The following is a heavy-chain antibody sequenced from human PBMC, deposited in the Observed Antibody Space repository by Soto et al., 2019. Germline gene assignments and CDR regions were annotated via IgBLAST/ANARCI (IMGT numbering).Heavy chain of an antibody. CDR3: AGVSYSSGYALDY. J-gene: IGHJ4*02. D-gene: IGHD3-22*01. Sequence: QVQLVQSGAEVKKPGSSVKVSCKASGGTFSSYAISWVRQAPGQGLEWMGGIIPLFGTANDAQKFQGRVTITADESTSTAYMELSSLRSEDTAVYYCAGVSYSSGYALDYWGQGTLVTVSS. CDR2: IIPLFGTA. V-gene: IGHV1-69*01. CDR1: GGTFSSYA.